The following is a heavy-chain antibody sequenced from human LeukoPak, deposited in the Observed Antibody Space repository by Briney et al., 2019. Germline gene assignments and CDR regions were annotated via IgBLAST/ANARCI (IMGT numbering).Heavy chain of an antibody. CDR1: GGSISSYY. Sequence: SETLSLTCTVSGGSISSYYWSWIRQPPGKGLEWIGYIYYSGSTNYNPSLKSRVTISVDTSKNQFSLKLSSVTAADTAVYYCAGEGSSRGWFDPWGQGTLVTVSS. V-gene: IGHV4-59*01. CDR2: IYYSGST. CDR3: AGEGSSRGWFDP. D-gene: IGHD6-13*01. J-gene: IGHJ5*02.